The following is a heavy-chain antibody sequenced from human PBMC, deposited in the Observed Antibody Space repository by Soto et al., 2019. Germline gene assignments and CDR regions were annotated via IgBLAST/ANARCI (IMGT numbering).Heavy chain of an antibody. V-gene: IGHV1-69*01. D-gene: IGHD3-22*01. CDR3: ARDLESDYYDSSGYYYYGMDV. CDR1: GGTFSSYA. J-gene: IGHJ6*02. CDR2: IIPTFGTA. Sequence: QVQLVQSGAEVKKPGSSVKVSCKASGGTFSSYAISWVRQAPGQGLEWMGGIIPTFGTANYAQKFQGRVKIPADESTSTAYMGLSSLRSEDTAVYYCARDLESDYYDSSGYYYYGMDVWGQGTTVTVSS.